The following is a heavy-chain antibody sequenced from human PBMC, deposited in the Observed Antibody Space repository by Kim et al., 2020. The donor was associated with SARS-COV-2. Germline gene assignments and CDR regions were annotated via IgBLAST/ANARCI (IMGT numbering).Heavy chain of an antibody. J-gene: IGHJ4*01. D-gene: IGHD2-21*01. CDR2: ISGGVLSNGHGT. CDR1: GFTFTNYA. CDR3: AKGTLTSCGGVRCYYFDN. Sequence: GGSLRLSCTASGFTFTNYAMSWVRQFPGKGLEWISTISGGVLSNGHGTYHADSVRGRFTISRDNSKNTVNLQMNSLRAEDTAVYYCAKGTLTSCGGVRCYYFDNWGQGTLVTVSS. V-gene: IGHV3-23*01.